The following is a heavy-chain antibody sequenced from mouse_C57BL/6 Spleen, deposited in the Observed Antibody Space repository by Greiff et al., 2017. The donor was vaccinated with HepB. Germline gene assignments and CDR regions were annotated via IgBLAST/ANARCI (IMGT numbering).Heavy chain of an antibody. Sequence: EVKLVESGGDLVKPGGSLKLSCAASGFTFSSYGMSWVRQTPDKRLEWVATISSGGSYTYYPDSVKGRFTISRDNAKNTLYLQMSSLKSEDTAMYYCARQGELRGLAYWGQGTLVTVSA. CDR3: ARQGELRGLAY. J-gene: IGHJ3*01. CDR2: ISSGGSYT. V-gene: IGHV5-6*01. CDR1: GFTFSSYG. D-gene: IGHD1-1*01.